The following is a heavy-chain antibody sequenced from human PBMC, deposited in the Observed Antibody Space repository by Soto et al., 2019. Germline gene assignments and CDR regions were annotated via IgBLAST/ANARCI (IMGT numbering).Heavy chain of an antibody. V-gene: IGHV3-74*01. CDR2: IGPDGSNI. J-gene: IGHJ4*02. Sequence: GGSLRLSCAASGFIFSSHWMHWVRQAPGKGLVGVSHIGPDGSNIWEADSVQGRFTISRDNARNRLYLQMNSLRDEDTAIYYCVRDHNWSFDYWGQGILVTVSS. CDR1: GFIFSSHW. CDR3: VRDHNWSFDY. D-gene: IGHD1-1*01.